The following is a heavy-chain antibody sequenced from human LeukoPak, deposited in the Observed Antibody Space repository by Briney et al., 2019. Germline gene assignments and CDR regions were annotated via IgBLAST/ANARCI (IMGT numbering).Heavy chain of an antibody. Sequence: SEILSLTCTVSGGSISSSSYSWGWIRQPPGKGLQWIASIYYSGSTNYNPSLQSRVTISVDTSKNQFSLKLSSVTAADTAVYYCARSAMVRGVIHYYYMDVWGKGTTVTISS. CDR2: IYYSGST. CDR1: GGSISSSSYS. CDR3: ARSAMVRGVIHYYYMDV. V-gene: IGHV4-39*07. D-gene: IGHD3-10*01. J-gene: IGHJ6*03.